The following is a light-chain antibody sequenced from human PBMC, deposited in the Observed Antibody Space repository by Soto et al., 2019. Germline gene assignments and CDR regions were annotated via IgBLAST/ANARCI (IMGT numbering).Light chain of an antibody. Sequence: DIQMTQSPSSVSASEGDSITITCRASQSISNWLAWYQQKPGRAPKLLIYAASTLQTGVPSRFSGSGSGTDFTLTISSLQPEDYATYYCQQANSFPHTFGPGTKVDIK. J-gene: IGKJ3*01. CDR2: AAS. CDR1: QSISNW. V-gene: IGKV1-12*01. CDR3: QQANSFPHT.